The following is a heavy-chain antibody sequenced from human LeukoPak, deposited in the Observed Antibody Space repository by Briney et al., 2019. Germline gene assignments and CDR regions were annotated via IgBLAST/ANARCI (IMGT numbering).Heavy chain of an antibody. CDR3: ARDGDAGAFDI. CDR1: GYTFTNYY. Sequence: ASVKVSCKTSGYTFTNYYIHWVRQAPGQGLEWMGWINPNSGGTNYAQKFQGRVTMTRDTSISTAYMELSRLRSDDTAVYYCARDGDAGAFDIWGQGTMVTVSS. J-gene: IGHJ3*02. CDR2: INPNSGGT. D-gene: IGHD7-27*01. V-gene: IGHV1-2*02.